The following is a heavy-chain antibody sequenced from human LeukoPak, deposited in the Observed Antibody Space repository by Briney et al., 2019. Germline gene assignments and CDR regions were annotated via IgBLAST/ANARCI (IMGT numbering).Heavy chain of an antibody. D-gene: IGHD1-26*01. CDR3: ATSHGSGSPVDY. Sequence: SVKVSCKASGYIFTNYYIHWVRQAPGQGLEWMGGIIPIFGTANYAQKFQGRVTITADKSTSTAYMELSSLRSEDTAVYYCATSHGSGSPVDYWGQGTLVTVSS. CDR1: GYIFTNYY. CDR2: IIPIFGTA. J-gene: IGHJ4*02. V-gene: IGHV1-69*06.